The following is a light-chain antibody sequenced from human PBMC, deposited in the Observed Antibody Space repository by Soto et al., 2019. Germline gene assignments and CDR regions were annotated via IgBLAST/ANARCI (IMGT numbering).Light chain of an antibody. CDR2: DAS. Sequence: EIVLAQSPANLSLSPGDRATLSCRASQRIGTYLAWYQQKPGQAPRLLIYDASNRATGIPARFSGSGSGTDFSLIINGLEPEDFAVYFCQQYGSSHLTFGGGTKVDIK. J-gene: IGKJ4*01. CDR1: QRIGTY. V-gene: IGKV3-11*01. CDR3: QQYGSSHLT.